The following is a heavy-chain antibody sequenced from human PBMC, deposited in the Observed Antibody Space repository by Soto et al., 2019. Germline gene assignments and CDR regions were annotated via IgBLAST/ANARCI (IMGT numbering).Heavy chain of an antibody. V-gene: IGHV1-18*04. J-gene: IGHJ4*02. Sequence: VASVKVSCKASGYTFTSYGISWVRQAPGQGLEWMGWISAYNGNTNYAQKLQGRVTMTTDTSTSTAYMELRSLRSDDTAVYYCARAANIVLMVYGFDYWRQGTLVTVSS. CDR2: ISAYNGNT. CDR1: GYTFTSYG. D-gene: IGHD2-8*01. CDR3: ARAANIVLMVYGFDY.